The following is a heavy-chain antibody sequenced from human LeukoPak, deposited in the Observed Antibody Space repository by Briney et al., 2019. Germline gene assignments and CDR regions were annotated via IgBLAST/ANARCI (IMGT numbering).Heavy chain of an antibody. Sequence: GGSLRLSCAASGFTASSNYMTWVRQAPGKGLEWVSVIYSGDSTYYADSVKGRFEISRDNSKNTLYLQMNCLRAEDTAVYYCAGLYSSGWYQHYFDYWGQGILVTVSS. CDR1: GFTASSNY. CDR3: AGLYSSGWYQHYFDY. CDR2: IYSGDST. J-gene: IGHJ4*02. D-gene: IGHD6-19*01. V-gene: IGHV3-66*01.